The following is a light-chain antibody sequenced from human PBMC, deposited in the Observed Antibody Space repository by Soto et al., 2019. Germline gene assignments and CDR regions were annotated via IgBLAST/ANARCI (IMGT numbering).Light chain of an antibody. CDR3: QQYGSSPYT. Sequence: EIVLTQSPGTLSLSPGERATLSCRASQSVSSSSLAWYQQKPGQAPRLLIYVASSRATGIPDRFSDSGSGTDFTLTISRLEPEDFAVYYCQQYGSSPYTFGQGTKLEIK. J-gene: IGKJ2*01. CDR1: QSVSSSS. V-gene: IGKV3-20*01. CDR2: VAS.